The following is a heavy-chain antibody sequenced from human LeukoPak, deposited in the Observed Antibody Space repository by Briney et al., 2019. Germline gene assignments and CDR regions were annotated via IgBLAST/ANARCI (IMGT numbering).Heavy chain of an antibody. CDR3: ARDRGFCSSTSCYGGPLYNWFDP. D-gene: IGHD2-2*01. CDR2: SYHSGST. CDR1: GGSISNNDW. J-gene: IGHJ5*02. Sequence: PSGTLSLTCAISGGSISNNDWWSWVRQRPGKGLEWNGDSYHSGSTNYNPSLKSRVTISVDKSKNQFSLKLTSVTAADTAVYYCARDRGFCSSTSCYGGPLYNWFDPWGQGTLVTVSS. V-gene: IGHV4-4*02.